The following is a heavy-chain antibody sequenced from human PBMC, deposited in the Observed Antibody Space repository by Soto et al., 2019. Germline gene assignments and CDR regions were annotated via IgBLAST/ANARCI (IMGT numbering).Heavy chain of an antibody. CDR2: IKEDGSGK. CDR1: GFTFSSYW. V-gene: IGHV3-7*01. D-gene: IGHD3-10*02. CDR3: VKAWYNDVWGYYFDY. J-gene: IGHJ4*02. Sequence: EVQLVESGGGLVQPGGSLRLSCAASGFTFSSYWMTWVRQAPGKGLEWVANIKEDGSGKYYVDSVKGRFTISRDNTKNSLYLQLNSLRAEDTATYYCVKAWYNDVWGYYFDYWRQGTLVTVSS.